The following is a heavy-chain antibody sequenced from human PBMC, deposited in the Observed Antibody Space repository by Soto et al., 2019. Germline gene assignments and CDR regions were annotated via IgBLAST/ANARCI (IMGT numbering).Heavy chain of an antibody. D-gene: IGHD7-27*01. CDR2: IWDDGSKK. CDR3: AIDSISWGSYYSYGRDV. V-gene: IGHV3-33*01. J-gene: IGHJ6*02. Sequence: QVQLVESGGGVVQPGRSLRLSCVASGFTFSSYAMHWVRQAPGKGLAGVAVIWDDGSKKYYADTVKGRFTISRDNSKNTLYLQMNSLRVEDTAVYYCAIDSISWGSYYSYGRDVWGQGTTVTVSS. CDR1: GFTFSSYA.